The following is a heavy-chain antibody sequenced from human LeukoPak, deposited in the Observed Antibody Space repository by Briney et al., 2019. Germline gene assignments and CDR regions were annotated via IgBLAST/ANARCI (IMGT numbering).Heavy chain of an antibody. CDR2: INPKTGGT. V-gene: IGHV1-2*02. CDR3: ARDGNWNYHWFDP. J-gene: IGHJ5*02. D-gene: IGHD1-7*01. CDR1: GYTFSDYY. Sequence: GASVKVSCKASGYTFSDYYMHWVRRTPGQGLEWMGWINPKTGGTNYAQNFKGRVTMTRDMSISTAYMDLSGLRSDDTAFYYCARDGNWNYHWFDPWGQGTLVTVSS.